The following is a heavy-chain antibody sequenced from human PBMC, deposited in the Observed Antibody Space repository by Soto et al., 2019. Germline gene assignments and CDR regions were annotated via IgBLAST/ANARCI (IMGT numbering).Heavy chain of an antibody. Sequence: SETLSLTCTVSGGSISSGGYYWSWIRQHPGTGLEWIGYIYYSGSTYYNPSLKSRVTISLDTSKNQFSLWLSSVTAADTAVYYCATGNAWGVPLAYWGREPWSPSPQ. D-gene: IGHD3-16*01. CDR1: GGSISSGGYY. J-gene: IGHJ4*02. V-gene: IGHV4-31*03. CDR2: IYYSGST. CDR3: ATGNAWGVPLAY.